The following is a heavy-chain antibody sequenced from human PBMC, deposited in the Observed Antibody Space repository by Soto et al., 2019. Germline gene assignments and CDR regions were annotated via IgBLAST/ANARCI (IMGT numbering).Heavy chain of an antibody. J-gene: IGHJ5*02. Sequence: SETLSLTCTVSGGSISSYYWSWIRQPPGKGLEWIGYIYYSGSTNYNPSLKSRVTISVDTSKNQFPLKLSSVTAADTAVYYCARDNDCSGGSCYAKWFDPWGQGTLVTVSS. CDR2: IYYSGST. V-gene: IGHV4-59*01. CDR1: GGSISSYY. CDR3: ARDNDCSGGSCYAKWFDP. D-gene: IGHD2-15*01.